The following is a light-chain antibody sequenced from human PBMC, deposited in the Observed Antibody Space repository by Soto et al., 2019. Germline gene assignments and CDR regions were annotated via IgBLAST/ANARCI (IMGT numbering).Light chain of an antibody. CDR3: AAWDDSLNGCSV. J-gene: IGLJ1*01. CDR1: SSNIGSNT. Sequence: QSVLTQPPSASGTPGQRVTISCSGSSSNIGSNTVNWYQQLPGTAPKLLIYSNNQRPSGVPDRFSGSKSGTSASLAISGLQSEDEADYYCAAWDDSLNGCSVLGTGTKLTVL. CDR2: SNN. V-gene: IGLV1-44*01.